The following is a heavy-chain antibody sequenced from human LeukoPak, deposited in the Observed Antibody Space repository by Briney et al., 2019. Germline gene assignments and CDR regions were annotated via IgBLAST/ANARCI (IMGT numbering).Heavy chain of an antibody. J-gene: IGHJ5*01. D-gene: IGHD6-19*01. Sequence: GGSLRLSCAASGFTVSGNYMSWVRQAPGRGLQWGSVIYSGGGTYYAASVKGRFTISRDNSKNTLYLQMNGLRAEGTAVYYCARSAVTGPGWIDSWGQGTLVTVSS. CDR3: ARSAVTGPGWIDS. CDR1: GFTVSGNY. CDR2: IYSGGGT. V-gene: IGHV3-53*01.